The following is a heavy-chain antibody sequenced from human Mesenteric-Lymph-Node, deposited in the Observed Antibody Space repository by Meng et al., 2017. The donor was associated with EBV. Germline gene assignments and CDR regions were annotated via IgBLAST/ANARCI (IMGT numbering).Heavy chain of an antibody. CDR2: MKSSFDTT. CDR3: AREERATYNFDY. J-gene: IGHJ4*02. Sequence: VQRVEARAAVKNPVASVKVSCNAPGYIVTSYYIHLERHAPGQVLEWMGIMKSSFDTTQYAQKFQGRVSMNRDTSTSTVNMELSSLRSEDTAVYNCAREERATYNFDYWGQGTLVTVSS. V-gene: IGHV1-46*01. CDR1: GYIVTSYY.